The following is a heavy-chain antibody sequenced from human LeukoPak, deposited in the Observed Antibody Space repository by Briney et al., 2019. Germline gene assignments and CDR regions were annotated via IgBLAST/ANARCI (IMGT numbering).Heavy chain of an antibody. Sequence: SQTLSLTCAISGDSVSSNSAAWNWFRQSPSRGLEWLGRTYYRSKWYNDSAVSVKGQIVINPDTSKNQISLQLNSVTPEDTAVYYCAREIRPNGDAFDIWGQGTMVTVSS. CDR1: GDSVSSNSAA. CDR3: AREIRPNGDAFDI. D-gene: IGHD3-10*01. CDR2: TYYRSKWYN. V-gene: IGHV6-1*01. J-gene: IGHJ3*02.